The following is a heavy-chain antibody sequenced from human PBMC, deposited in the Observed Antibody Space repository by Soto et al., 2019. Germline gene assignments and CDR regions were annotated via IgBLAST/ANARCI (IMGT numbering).Heavy chain of an antibody. D-gene: IGHD6-13*01. Sequence: EVQLLESGGGLVQPGGSLRLSCAASGFTFSSYAMNWVRQAPGKGLEWVSVISGSGGSTYYTDSVKGRFTLSRDNPKTTLYLQMNSLRAEDTAVYYCARRSSSWYFDCWGQGTLVTVSS. J-gene: IGHJ4*02. CDR1: GFTFSSYA. CDR3: ARRSSSWYFDC. V-gene: IGHV3-23*01. CDR2: ISGSGGST.